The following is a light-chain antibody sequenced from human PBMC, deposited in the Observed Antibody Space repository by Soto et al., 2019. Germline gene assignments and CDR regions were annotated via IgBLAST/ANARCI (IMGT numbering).Light chain of an antibody. CDR2: DAS. CDR3: QQYDNLPFS. V-gene: IGKV1-33*01. J-gene: IGKJ4*01. CDR1: QDISNY. Sequence: DIQMSQSPSSLSASVGDRVTITCQASQDISNYLNWYQHKPGKPPKLLIYDASNLETGVPSRFSGSKSGTAFTFTITSLQLEDIATYYCQQYDNLPFSFGGGTKVEIK.